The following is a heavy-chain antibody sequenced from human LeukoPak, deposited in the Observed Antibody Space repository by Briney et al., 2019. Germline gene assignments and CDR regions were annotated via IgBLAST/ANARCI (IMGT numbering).Heavy chain of an antibody. D-gene: IGHD5-12*01. V-gene: IGHV4-38-2*02. CDR1: GYSISSGYY. CDR2: IYHSGST. Sequence: PSETLSLTCTVSGYSISSGYYWGWIRQPPGKGLEWIGSIYHSGSTYYNPSLKSRVTISVDTSKSQFSLKLSSVTAADTAVYYCARAVSGYDFRVLGYYYYVDVWGKGTTVTVSS. CDR3: ARAVSGYDFRVLGYYYYVDV. J-gene: IGHJ6*03.